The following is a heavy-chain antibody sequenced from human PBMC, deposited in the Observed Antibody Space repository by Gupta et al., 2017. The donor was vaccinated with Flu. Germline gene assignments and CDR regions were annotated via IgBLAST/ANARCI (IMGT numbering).Heavy chain of an antibody. D-gene: IGHD5-12*01. J-gene: IGHJ4*02. CDR1: VSTFSNYA. CDR2: FNPILDVT. V-gene: IGHV1-69*09. CDR3: ASGYSGYAKY. Sequence: QVQLVQSGAEAKKPGSSVKVSCKASVSTFSNYALNWVRQAPGHGLEWMGRFNPILDVTNYAQKFQGRVTITADKSKSTAYMELSSLRFEDTAIYYCASGYSGYAKYWGQGTLVTVSS.